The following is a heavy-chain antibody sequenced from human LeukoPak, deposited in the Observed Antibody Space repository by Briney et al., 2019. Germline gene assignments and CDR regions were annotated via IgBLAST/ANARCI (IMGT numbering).Heavy chain of an antibody. CDR3: SRGLGSGNPVDI. CDR1: GFTFGAYG. CDR2: IRSKTYGGTA. D-gene: IGHD3-10*01. V-gene: IGHV3-49*03. Sequence: GGSLRLSCAASGFTFGAYGMSWFRQAPGKGLEWVGFIRSKTYGGTAEYAASVKGRFTISRDDSKSIACLQMNSLKAEDTAVYYCSRGLGSGNPVDIWGQGTMVTVS. J-gene: IGHJ3*02.